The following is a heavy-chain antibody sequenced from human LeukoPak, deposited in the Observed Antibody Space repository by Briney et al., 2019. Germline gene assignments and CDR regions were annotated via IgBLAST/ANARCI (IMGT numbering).Heavy chain of an antibody. V-gene: IGHV4-59*08. J-gene: IGHJ4*02. CDR2: IYYSGST. D-gene: IGHD5-24*01. CDR3: ARWSLVGEMATTIGGRYFDY. CDR1: GGSISSYY. Sequence: SETLSLTCTVSGGSISSYYWSWIRQPPGKGLEWIGYIYYSGSTNYSPSLKSRVTISVDTSKNQFSLKLSSVTAADTAVYYCARWSLVGEMATTIGGRYFDYWDQGTLVTVSS.